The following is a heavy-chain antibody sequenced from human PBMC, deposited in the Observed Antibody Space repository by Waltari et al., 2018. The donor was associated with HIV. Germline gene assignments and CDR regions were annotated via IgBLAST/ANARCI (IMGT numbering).Heavy chain of an antibody. CDR2: ISYSGDST. J-gene: IGHJ5*02. Sequence: EVQLLESGGGLVQPGGSLRLSCAASGFTFSSYAMSWVRQAPGKGLEWVSFISYSGDSTFYADSVKGRFIISRDDSKNTLYLQMNSLRAEDTAVYYCAKRMVRGAHNWFDPWGQGTLVTVSS. V-gene: IGHV3-23*01. D-gene: IGHD3-10*01. CDR1: GFTFSSYA. CDR3: AKRMVRGAHNWFDP.